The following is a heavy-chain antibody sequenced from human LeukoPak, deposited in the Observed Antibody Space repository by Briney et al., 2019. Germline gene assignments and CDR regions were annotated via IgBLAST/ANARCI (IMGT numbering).Heavy chain of an antibody. CDR2: INHSGST. Sequence: SETLSLTCTVSGGSISSSTYYWSWIRQPPGKGLEWIGEINHSGSTKYNPSLKSRVTISVDTSKNQFSLKLSSVTAADTAIYYCARGTPLGLPFDPWGQGTLVTVSS. V-gene: IGHV4-39*07. D-gene: IGHD3-16*01. CDR1: GGSISSSTYY. CDR3: ARGTPLGLPFDP. J-gene: IGHJ5*02.